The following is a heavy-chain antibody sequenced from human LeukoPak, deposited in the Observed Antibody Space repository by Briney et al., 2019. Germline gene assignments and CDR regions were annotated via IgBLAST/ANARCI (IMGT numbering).Heavy chain of an antibody. V-gene: IGHV1-2*02. CDR1: GYTFTGYY. Sequence: GASVKVSCKASGYTFTGYYMHWVRQAPGQGLEWMGWINPNSGGTNYAQKFQGRVTMTRDTSISTAYMELSRLRSDDTAVYYCARDLSDTAKDRRNFDYWGQGTLVTVSS. CDR3: ARDLSDTAKDRRNFDY. J-gene: IGHJ4*02. D-gene: IGHD5-18*01. CDR2: INPNSGGT.